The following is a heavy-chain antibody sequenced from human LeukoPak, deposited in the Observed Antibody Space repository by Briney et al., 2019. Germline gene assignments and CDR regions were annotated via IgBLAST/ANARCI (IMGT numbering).Heavy chain of an antibody. Sequence: GESLKISCKASGYSFANYWIGWMRQMPGKGLEWMGLIYPGDSDTKYSPSFQGQVTISADKSISTAYLQWSSLKASDSAMYYCGRIPAAGSLKGSFDIWGQGTMVTVSS. CDR2: IYPGDSDT. J-gene: IGHJ3*02. V-gene: IGHV5-51*01. CDR3: GRIPAAGSLKGSFDI. D-gene: IGHD6-13*01. CDR1: GYSFANYW.